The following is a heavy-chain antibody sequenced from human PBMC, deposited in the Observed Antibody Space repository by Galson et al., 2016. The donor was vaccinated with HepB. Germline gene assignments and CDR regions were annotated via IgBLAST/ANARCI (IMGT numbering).Heavy chain of an antibody. CDR1: GFTFSDYY. Sequence: SLRLSCAASGFTFSDYYMSWIRQAPGKGLEWVSYISSSGSTIYYADSVKGRLTISRDNAKNSLYLQMNSLRAEDTAVYYCARDGHYDIMRVYYYYGMDVWGQGTTVTVSS. J-gene: IGHJ6*02. V-gene: IGHV3-11*01. CDR3: ARDGHYDIMRVYYYYGMDV. CDR2: ISSSGSTI. D-gene: IGHD3-9*01.